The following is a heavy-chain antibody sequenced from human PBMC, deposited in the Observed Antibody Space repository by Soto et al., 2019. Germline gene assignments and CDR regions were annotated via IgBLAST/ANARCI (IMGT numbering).Heavy chain of an antibody. CDR1: GFTFSSYV. Sequence: LRLSCAASGFTFSSYVMHWVRQAPGKGLEWVAVISYDGSNKYYADSVKGRFTISRDNSKNTLYLQMNSLRAEDTAVYYCARDVRGVNYYYYYGMHVWGQGTTVTVSS. D-gene: IGHD3-10*01. J-gene: IGHJ6*02. CDR3: ARDVRGVNYYYYYGMHV. V-gene: IGHV3-30-3*01. CDR2: ISYDGSNK.